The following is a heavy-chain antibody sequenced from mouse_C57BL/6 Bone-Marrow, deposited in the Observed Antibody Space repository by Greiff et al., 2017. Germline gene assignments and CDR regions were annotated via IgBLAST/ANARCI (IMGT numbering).Heavy chain of an antibody. Sequence: EVMLVESGGGLVKPGGSLKLSCAASGFTFSDYGMHWVRQAPEKGLEWVAYISSGSSTIYYADTVKGRFTISRDNAKNTLFLQLTSLRSEDTAMYYCARALYYGAGVYFDYWGQGTTLTVSS. V-gene: IGHV5-17*01. J-gene: IGHJ2*01. D-gene: IGHD1-2*01. CDR1: GFTFSDYG. CDR2: ISSGSSTI. CDR3: ARALYYGAGVYFDY.